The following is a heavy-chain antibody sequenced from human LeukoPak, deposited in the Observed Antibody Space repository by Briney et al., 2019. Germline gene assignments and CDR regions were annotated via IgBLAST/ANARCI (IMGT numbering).Heavy chain of an antibody. V-gene: IGHV3-7*04. CDR2: IKQDGSEK. Sequence: GGSLRLSCAASGFTFSTYWMSWVRQAPGKGLEWVANIKQDGSEKYYVDSVKGRFTVSRDNAKNPLYLQMNSLRAEDTAVYYCARDLSGSLNNWGQGTLVTVSS. D-gene: IGHD1-26*01. CDR3: ARDLSGSLNN. CDR1: GFTFSTYW. J-gene: IGHJ4*02.